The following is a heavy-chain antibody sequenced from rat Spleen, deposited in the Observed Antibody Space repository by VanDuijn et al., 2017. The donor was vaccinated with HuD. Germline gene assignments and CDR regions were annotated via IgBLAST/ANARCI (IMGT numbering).Heavy chain of an antibody. Sequence: EVQLVESGGGLVQPGRSLKLSCGVSGFTFSDYGKHWIRQAPGKGLEWVASITNASGRTYYPDSVKGRFTISRDTAQNTLYLQMNSLRSEDTATYYCARGDIAASYWGQGVMVTVSS. CDR3: ARGDIAASY. D-gene: IGHD1-2*01. CDR2: ITNASGRT. V-gene: IGHV5-19*01. J-gene: IGHJ2*01. CDR1: GFTFSDYG.